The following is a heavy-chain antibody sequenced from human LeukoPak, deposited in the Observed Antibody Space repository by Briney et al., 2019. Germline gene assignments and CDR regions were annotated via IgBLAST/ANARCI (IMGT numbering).Heavy chain of an antibody. J-gene: IGHJ5*02. CDR3: ARARSYSNWFDP. CDR1: GGSISSGGYY. D-gene: IGHD3-10*01. V-gene: IGHV4-31*03. Sequence: SQTLSLTCTVSGGSISSGGYYWSWVRQHPGKGLEWIGYIYYSGSTYYNPSLKSRVTISVDTSKNQFSLKLSSVTAADTPVYYCARARSYSNWFDPWGQGTLVTVSS. CDR2: IYYSGST.